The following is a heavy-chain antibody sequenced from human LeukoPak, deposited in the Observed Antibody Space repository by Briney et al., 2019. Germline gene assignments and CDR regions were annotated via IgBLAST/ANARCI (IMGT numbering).Heavy chain of an antibody. CDR2: ISWNSGSI. CDR3: AKSPLIFGVVTAFDY. V-gene: IGHV3-9*01. D-gene: IGHD3-3*01. Sequence: GGSLRLSCAASGFIFDDYALHWVRQAPGKGLEWVSGISWNSGSIGYADSVKGRFTISRDNSKNTLYLQMNSLRAEDTAVYYCAKSPLIFGVVTAFDYWGQGTLVTVSS. CDR1: GFIFDDYA. J-gene: IGHJ4*02.